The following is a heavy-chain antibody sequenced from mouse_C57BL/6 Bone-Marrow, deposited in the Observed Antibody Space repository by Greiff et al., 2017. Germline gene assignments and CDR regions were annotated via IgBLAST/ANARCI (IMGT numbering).Heavy chain of an antibody. Sequence: VKLQQPGTELVKPGASVKLSCKASGYTFTSYWMHWVKQRPGQGLEWIGNINPSNGGTNYNEKFKSKATLTVDKSSSTAYMQLSSLTSEDSAVYYCARWDYYGYYFDYWGQGTTLTVSS. J-gene: IGHJ2*01. CDR1: GYTFTSYW. CDR2: INPSNGGT. D-gene: IGHD1-1*01. CDR3: ARWDYYGYYFDY. V-gene: IGHV1-53*01.